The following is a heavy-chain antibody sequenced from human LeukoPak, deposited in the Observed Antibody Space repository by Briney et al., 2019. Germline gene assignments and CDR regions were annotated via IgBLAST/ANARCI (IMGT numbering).Heavy chain of an antibody. Sequence: PGGSLRLSCAASGFTFSSYAMSWVRQAPGKGLELVSAISGSGGSTYYADSVKGRFTISRDNAKKTLYLQMNSLRAEDTAVYYCVRSSSGSFDSWGQGTLVTVSS. J-gene: IGHJ4*02. CDR1: GFTFSSYA. V-gene: IGHV3-23*01. CDR2: ISGSGGST. CDR3: VRSSSGSFDS. D-gene: IGHD1-26*01.